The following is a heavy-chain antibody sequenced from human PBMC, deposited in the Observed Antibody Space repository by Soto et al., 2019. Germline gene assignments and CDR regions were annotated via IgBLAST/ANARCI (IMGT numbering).Heavy chain of an antibody. J-gene: IGHJ4*02. CDR1: GYSFSSFG. Sequence: QVQLVQSGAEVKKPGASVKVSCKASGYSFSSFGISWVRQAPGQGLEWVGWVSVPSGETSSAENFQGRVTVTTDKSTSTADMEVGSLSSDDTAVYYWAGTCRSGGSCYLEYWGEGTLVTVSS. CDR2: VSVPSGET. D-gene: IGHD2-15*01. V-gene: IGHV1-18*01. CDR3: AGTCRSGGSCYLEY.